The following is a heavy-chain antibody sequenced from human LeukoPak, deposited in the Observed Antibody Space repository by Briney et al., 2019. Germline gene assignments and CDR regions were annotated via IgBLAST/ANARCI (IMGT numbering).Heavy chain of an antibody. CDR2: INPSGGST. CDR3: ASSSGSYYWFDP. D-gene: IGHD1-26*01. Sequence: VASVKVSCKASGFTFTSSAMQWVRQAPGQGLEWMGIINPSGGSTSYAQKFQGRVTMTRDTSTSTVYMELSSLRSEDTAVYYCASSSGSYYWFDPWGQGTLVTVSS. V-gene: IGHV1-46*01. J-gene: IGHJ5*02. CDR1: GFTFTSSA.